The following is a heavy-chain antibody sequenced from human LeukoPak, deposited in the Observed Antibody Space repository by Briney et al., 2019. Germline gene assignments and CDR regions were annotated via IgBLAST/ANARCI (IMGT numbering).Heavy chain of an antibody. D-gene: IGHD3-22*01. CDR3: ARETPYYYDSSGYYYIDY. CDR2: ISSSGSTI. Sequence: GGSLRLSCAASGFTFSNYYMSWIRQAPGKGLEWVSYISSSGSTIYYADSVKGRFTISRDDAKNSLYLQMNSLRAEDTAVYYCARETPYYYDSSGYYYIDYWGQGTLVTVSS. V-gene: IGHV3-11*04. CDR1: GFTFSNYY. J-gene: IGHJ4*02.